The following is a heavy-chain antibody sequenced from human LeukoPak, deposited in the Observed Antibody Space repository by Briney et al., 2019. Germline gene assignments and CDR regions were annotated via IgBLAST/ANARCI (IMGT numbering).Heavy chain of an antibody. J-gene: IGHJ5*02. V-gene: IGHV4-59*01. Sequence: SETLSLTCTVSGGSISSYYWSWIRQPPGKGLEWIGYIYYSGSTNYNPSLESRVTISVDTSKNQFSLKLSSVTAADTAVYYCASTQDVDYGDYYWFDPWGQGTLVTVSS. D-gene: IGHD4-17*01. CDR2: IYYSGST. CDR1: GGSISSYY. CDR3: ASTQDVDYGDYYWFDP.